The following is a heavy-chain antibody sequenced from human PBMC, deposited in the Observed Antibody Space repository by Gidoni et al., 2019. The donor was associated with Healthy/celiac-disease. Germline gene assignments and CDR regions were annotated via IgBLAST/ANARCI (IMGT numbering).Heavy chain of an antibody. J-gene: IGHJ6*02. Sequence: QIHLVPSGAEVKKPGASVQVSCMASGSTFSSYGITWVQQAPGKVLEWMGWISGYDDKTNYAQNLQGRVTMTADTSTGTAYMELRSLGSDDTAVYYCARAQPAPYIRNYYHYYGMDVWGQGTAITVSS. D-gene: IGHD3-10*02. V-gene: IGHV1-18*04. CDR1: GSTFSSYG. CDR2: ISGYDDKT. CDR3: ARAQPAPYIRNYYHYYGMDV.